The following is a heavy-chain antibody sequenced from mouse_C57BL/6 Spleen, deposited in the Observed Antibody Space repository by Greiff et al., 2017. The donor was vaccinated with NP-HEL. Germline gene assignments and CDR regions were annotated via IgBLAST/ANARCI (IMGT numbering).Heavy chain of an antibody. Sequence: QVHVKQPGTELVKPGASVKLSCKASGYTFTSYWMHWVKQRPGQGLEWIGNINPSNGGTNYNEKFKSKATLTVDKSSSTAYMQLSSLTSEDSAVYYCARGGFYGNYFDYWGQGTTLTVSS. J-gene: IGHJ2*01. CDR2: INPSNGGT. CDR1: GYTFTSYW. CDR3: ARGGFYGNYFDY. V-gene: IGHV1-53*01. D-gene: IGHD1-1*02.